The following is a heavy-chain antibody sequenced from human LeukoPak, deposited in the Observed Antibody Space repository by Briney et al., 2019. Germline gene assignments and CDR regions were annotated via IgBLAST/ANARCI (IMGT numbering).Heavy chain of an antibody. J-gene: IGHJ4*02. V-gene: IGHV4-30-2*01. Sequence: PSQTLSLTCAVSGGSLSSGGYSWSWIRQPPGTGLEWLGYIYHSGSTYYNPSLKSRVTISVDRSKNQFSLKLSSVTAADTAVYYCARGITMITWDVDYFDYWGQGTLVTVSS. CDR2: IYHSGST. CDR1: GGSLSSGGYS. D-gene: IGHD3-22*01. CDR3: ARGITMITWDVDYFDY.